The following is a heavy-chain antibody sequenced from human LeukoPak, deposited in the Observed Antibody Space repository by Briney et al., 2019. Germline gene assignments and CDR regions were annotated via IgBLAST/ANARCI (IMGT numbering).Heavy chain of an antibody. V-gene: IGHV3-74*01. CDR1: GFTFSSYW. J-gene: IGHJ6*02. CDR3: ARDGLGENYYYYYGMDV. Sequence: GGSLRLSCAAAGFTFSSYWMHWVRQAPGKGLVWVSRINSDGSSTSYADSVKGRFTISRDNSKNTLYLQMNSLRAEDTAVYYCARDGLGENYYYYYGMDVWGQGTTVTVSS. CDR2: INSDGSST. D-gene: IGHD3-10*01.